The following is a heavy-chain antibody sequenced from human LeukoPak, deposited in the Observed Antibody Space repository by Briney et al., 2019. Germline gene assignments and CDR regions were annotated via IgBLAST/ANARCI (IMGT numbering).Heavy chain of an antibody. J-gene: IGHJ3*02. CDR3: AGDIAYSSSWYDAFDI. V-gene: IGHV1-18*01. D-gene: IGHD6-13*01. Sequence: ASVKVSCKASGYTFTSYGIIWVRQAPGQGLEWMGWISAYNGNTNYAQKLQGRVTMTTDTSNTTAYIELRSLRSNDTAVYYCAGDIAYSSSWYDAFDIWGQGTMVTVSS. CDR1: GYTFTSYG. CDR2: ISAYNGNT.